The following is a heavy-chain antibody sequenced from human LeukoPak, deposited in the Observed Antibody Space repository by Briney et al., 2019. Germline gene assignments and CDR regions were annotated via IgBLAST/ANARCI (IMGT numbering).Heavy chain of an antibody. D-gene: IGHD3-10*01. CDR2: IYYSGST. J-gene: IGHJ5*02. CDR3: ARGTGSKYYFGSGTYHYFDP. V-gene: IGHV4-59*01. Sequence: PSETLSLTCTVSGGSISSYYWSWIRQPPGKGPEWIGYIYYSGSTNYNPSLKSRVTISVDTSKNQFSLKLSSVTAADTAVYYCARGTGSKYYFGSGTYHYFDPWGQGTLVTVSS. CDR1: GGSISSYY.